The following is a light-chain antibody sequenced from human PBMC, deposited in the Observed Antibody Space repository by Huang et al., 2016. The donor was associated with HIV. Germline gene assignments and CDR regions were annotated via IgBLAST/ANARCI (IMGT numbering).Light chain of an antibody. Sequence: EIVLTQSPATLSLSPGERATLSCRASQSVGGYLAWYQQKHGQGPRLLNDDTSTRATGIPARCSGSGSETDLTLTISSLEPEDFAVYYCQQPGSFGQGTKVDIK. CDR2: DTS. V-gene: IGKV3-11*01. CDR3: QQPGS. J-gene: IGKJ2*01. CDR1: QSVGGY.